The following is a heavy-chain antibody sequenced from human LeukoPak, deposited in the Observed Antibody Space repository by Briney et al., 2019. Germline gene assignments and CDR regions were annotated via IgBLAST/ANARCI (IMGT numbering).Heavy chain of an antibody. D-gene: IGHD6-13*01. CDR3: AKDKEQLDLYYFDY. CDR1: GFTFITYS. J-gene: IGHJ4*02. V-gene: IGHV3-23*01. Sequence: QPGGSLRLSCAASGFTFITYSMNWVRQAAGRGLEWVSAISVSGASTYYADSVKGRFTISRDDSKNTLYLQMNSLRAEDTAVYYCAKDKEQLDLYYFDYWGQGTLVTVSS. CDR2: ISVSGAST.